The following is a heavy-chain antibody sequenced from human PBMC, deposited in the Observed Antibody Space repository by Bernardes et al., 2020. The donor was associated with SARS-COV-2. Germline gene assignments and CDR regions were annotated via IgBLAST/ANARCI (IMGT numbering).Heavy chain of an antibody. J-gene: IGHJ4*02. CDR1: GFTFDDFA. D-gene: IGHD6-19*01. Sequence: GGSLRLSCAASGFTFDDFAMHWVRHSPGKGLEWVSGISWNSGSIGYAASVKGRFTISGDNAKNSLYLQMNSLRPDDTALYYCAKDYETGELGIAVEGYCGHWGQGTLVTVSS. CDR2: ISWNSGSI. CDR3: AKDYETGELGIAVEGYCGH. V-gene: IGHV3-9*01.